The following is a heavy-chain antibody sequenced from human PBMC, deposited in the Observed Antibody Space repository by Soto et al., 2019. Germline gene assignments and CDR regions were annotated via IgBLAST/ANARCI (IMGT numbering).Heavy chain of an antibody. CDR1: GYTFGNND. CDR3: ARMATSGTLNWFDP. Sequence: VKVSCKASGYTFGNNDISWVRQATGQGLEWMGWMNPNSGNTGYAQKFQGRVSMTRNTSITTAYLELSSLRSDDTAIYYCARMATSGTLNWFDPWGQGTLVTVSS. CDR2: MNPNSGNT. V-gene: IGHV1-8*01. J-gene: IGHJ5*02.